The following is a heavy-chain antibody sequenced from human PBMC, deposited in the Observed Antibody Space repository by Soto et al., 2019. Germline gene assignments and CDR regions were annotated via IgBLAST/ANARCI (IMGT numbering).Heavy chain of an antibody. J-gene: IGHJ4*02. CDR1: GGSFSGYY. CDR2: INHSGST. V-gene: IGHV4-34*01. D-gene: IGHD5-12*01. Sequence: SETLSLTCAVYGGSFSGYYWSWIRQPPGKGLEWIGEINHSGSTNYNPSLKSRVTISVDTSKNQFSLKLSSVTAADTAVYYCARVSRWLRYEYWGQGTLVTVSS. CDR3: ARVSRWLRYEY.